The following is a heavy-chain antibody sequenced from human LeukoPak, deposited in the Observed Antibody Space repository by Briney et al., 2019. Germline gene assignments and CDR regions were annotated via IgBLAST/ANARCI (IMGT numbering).Heavy chain of an antibody. CDR3: ARRGGRNGWGDFDY. CDR2: ISVTGDST. V-gene: IGHV3-23*01. Sequence: GGSLRLSCAASGFSLNNHAMNWVRQAPGKGLEWVSTISVTGDSTFYADSVQGWFTISRDTSRNSLSLHMNSLRAEDTAVYFCARRGGRNGWGDFDYWGQGTLVTVSS. J-gene: IGHJ4*02. CDR1: GFSLNNHA. D-gene: IGHD3-10*01.